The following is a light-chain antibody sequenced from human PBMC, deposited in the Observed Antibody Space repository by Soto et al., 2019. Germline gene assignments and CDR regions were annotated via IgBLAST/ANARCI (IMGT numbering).Light chain of an antibody. CDR2: EVN. Sequence: QSVLNQPPSASGSPGQSVAISCTGTSSDVGGYNYVSWYQQHACKAPKLMIYEVNKRPSGVPDRFSGSKSGNTASLTVSGLQAEDEADYYCSSYAGSSNVFGTGTKVTVL. CDR3: SSYAGSSNV. CDR1: SSDVGGYNY. J-gene: IGLJ1*01. V-gene: IGLV2-8*01.